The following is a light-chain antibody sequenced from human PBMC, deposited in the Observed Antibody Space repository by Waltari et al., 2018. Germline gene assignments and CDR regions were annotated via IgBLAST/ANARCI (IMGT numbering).Light chain of an antibody. CDR1: QSVSSY. Sequence: EIVLTQSPATLSLSPGERATLSCRASQSVSSYFAWYQQKPGQAPRLLIYDASNRATGIPARFSGSGSGTDFTLTISSLEPEDFAVYYCQQRSNWPRIYTFGQGTKLEIK. J-gene: IGKJ2*01. CDR2: DAS. V-gene: IGKV3-11*01. CDR3: QQRSNWPRIYT.